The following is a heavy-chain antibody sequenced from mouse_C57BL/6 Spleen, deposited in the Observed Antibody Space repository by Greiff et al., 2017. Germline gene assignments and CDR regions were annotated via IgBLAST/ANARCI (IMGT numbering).Heavy chain of an antibody. V-gene: IGHV5-17*01. CDR1: GFTFSDYG. D-gene: IGHD1-1*02. CDR2: ISRGSSTI. J-gene: IGHJ2*01. CDR3: ARGGCYDFDY. Sequence: EVMLVESGGGLVKPGGSLKLSCAASGFTFSDYGMHWVRQAPETGPEWVSYISRGSSTIYYEDTVKGRFTNCRYNAKNTLFLHMTSPGSEDTAMYYCARGGCYDFDYWGQGTTLTVSS.